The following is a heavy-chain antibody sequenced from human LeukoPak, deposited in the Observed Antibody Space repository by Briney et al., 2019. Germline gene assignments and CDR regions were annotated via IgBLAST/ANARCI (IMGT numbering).Heavy chain of an antibody. CDR3: ARDDSPGDTTKIFDY. Sequence: PGGSLRLSCAASGFTFSSYSMNWVRQAPGKGLEWVSSISSSSTYINYADSLKGRFTISRDNAKNSLYLQMNSLRAEDTAVYYCARDDSPGDTTKIFDYWGQGTLVTVSS. V-gene: IGHV3-21*01. CDR1: GFTFSSYS. J-gene: IGHJ4*02. D-gene: IGHD5-18*01. CDR2: ISSSSTYI.